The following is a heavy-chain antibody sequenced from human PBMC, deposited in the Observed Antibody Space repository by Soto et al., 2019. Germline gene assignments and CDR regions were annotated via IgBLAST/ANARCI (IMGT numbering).Heavy chain of an antibody. CDR2: IYNSGTT. CDR1: GGSITRGGYY. V-gene: IGHV4-31*03. CDR3: ARDPAP. Sequence: QVQLQESGPGLVKPSETLSLTCTVCGGSITRGGYYWSWIRQHPGKGLEWIGYIYNSGTTYYNPSLKSRITISVDTSKNQFSLKLTSVTAADTAVYYCARDPAPWGQGTLVTVSS. J-gene: IGHJ5*02.